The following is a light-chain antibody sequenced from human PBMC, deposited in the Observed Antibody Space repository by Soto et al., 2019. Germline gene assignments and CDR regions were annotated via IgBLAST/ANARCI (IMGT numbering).Light chain of an antibody. V-gene: IGLV2-18*02. J-gene: IGLJ3*02. CDR2: EVT. Sequence: QSALTQPPSVSGSPGQSVTISCTGTSSDVGSYNRVSWYQQPPGTAPKLMIYEVTNRPSGVPDRFSGSKSGNTASLTISGLQDEDEAYYFCSSFTRSRTLVFGGGTKLTVL. CDR1: SSDVGSYNR. CDR3: SSFTRSRTLV.